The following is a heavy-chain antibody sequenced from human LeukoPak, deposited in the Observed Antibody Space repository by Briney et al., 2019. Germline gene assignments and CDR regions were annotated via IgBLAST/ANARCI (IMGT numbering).Heavy chain of an antibody. Sequence: SETLSLTCTVSGGSISSYYWSWIRQPPGKGLEWIGYIYYSGSTNYNSSLRSRVTISVDTSKNQFSLKLRSVTAADTAVYYCARVTGYMIEDYFDYWGQGTLVTVSS. CDR3: ARVTGYMIEDYFDY. CDR1: GGSISSYY. D-gene: IGHD3-22*01. V-gene: IGHV4-59*01. CDR2: IYYSGST. J-gene: IGHJ4*02.